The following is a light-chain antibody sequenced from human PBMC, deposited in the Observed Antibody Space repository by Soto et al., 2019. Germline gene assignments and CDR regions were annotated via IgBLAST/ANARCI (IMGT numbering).Light chain of an antibody. V-gene: IGKV4-1*01. Sequence: DIVMTQSPDSLAVSLGERATINCKSSQSVLYSSNNKNYLAWYQQKPGQPPKLLIYGASARESGVPDRFSGSGSGTDFTLTISSLQAEDVAVYYCQQYYSVPFTFGPGTKVDIK. J-gene: IGKJ3*01. CDR3: QQYYSVPFT. CDR2: GAS. CDR1: QSVLYSSNNKNY.